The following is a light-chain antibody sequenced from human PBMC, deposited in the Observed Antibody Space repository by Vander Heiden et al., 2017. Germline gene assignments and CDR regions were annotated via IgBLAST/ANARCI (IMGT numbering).Light chain of an antibody. Sequence: NVLTQSPGTLSLSPGQRATLPCRASQSLSRNFLAWYQQKPGQSPRLLIYGASNRAAGTPDRFSGSGSGTAFTLTISRLEPEDFAVYFCQQYDKLPLTFGGGTKVDIK. V-gene: IGKV3-20*01. J-gene: IGKJ4*01. CDR1: QSLSRNF. CDR3: QQYDKLPLT. CDR2: GAS.